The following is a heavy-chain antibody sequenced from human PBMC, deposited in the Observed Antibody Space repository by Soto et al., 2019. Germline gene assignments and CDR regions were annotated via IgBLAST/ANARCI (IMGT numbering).Heavy chain of an antibody. CDR1: GFTFSIYA. CDR2: ISGSGGST. CDR3: AKATRGGAATLIRDY. Sequence: EVQLLESGGGLVQPGGSLRLSCAAAGFTFSIYAMSWVRQAPGKGLEWVSAISGSGGSTYYADSVKGRFTISRDNSKHTLYLQMHSLRADDTAVYYCAKATRGGAATLIRDYWGQGTLVTVSS. V-gene: IGHV3-23*01. D-gene: IGHD6-13*01. J-gene: IGHJ4*02.